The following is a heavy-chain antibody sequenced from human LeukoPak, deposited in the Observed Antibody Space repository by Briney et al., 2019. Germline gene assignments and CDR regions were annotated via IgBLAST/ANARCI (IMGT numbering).Heavy chain of an antibody. Sequence: ASVKVSCKASGYTFTGYYMHWVRQAPGQGLEWMGWINPNSGGTNYAQKFQGWVTMTRDTSISTAYMELSRLRSDDTAVYYRARASEVSPFYYYGMDVWGQGTTVTVSS. CDR2: INPNSGGT. CDR1: GYTFTGYY. CDR3: ARASEVSPFYYYGMDV. V-gene: IGHV1-2*04. J-gene: IGHJ6*02. D-gene: IGHD6-6*01.